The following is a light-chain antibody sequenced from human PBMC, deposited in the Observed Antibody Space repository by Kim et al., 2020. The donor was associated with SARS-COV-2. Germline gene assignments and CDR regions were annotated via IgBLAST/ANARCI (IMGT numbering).Light chain of an antibody. CDR3: CSNAGNYV. CDR2: DVN. J-gene: IGLJ1*01. V-gene: IGLV2-11*01. Sequence: SPVQSVTFPCTGTSSDVGASNYVFWYQQHPGKAPKLMIYDVNERPSGVPDRFSGSKSGNTASLTISGLQAEDEADYYCCSNAGNYVFGTGTQLTVL. CDR1: SSDVGASNY.